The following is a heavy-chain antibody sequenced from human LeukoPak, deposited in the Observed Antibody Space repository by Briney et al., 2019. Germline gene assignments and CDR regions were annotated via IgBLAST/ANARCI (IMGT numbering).Heavy chain of an antibody. D-gene: IGHD3-10*01. CDR1: GFTVSNNY. J-gene: IGHJ6*02. Sequence: GGSLRLSCAASGFTVSNNYMSWVRQAPGKGLEWVSIIYSGGSTYYADSVKGRFTISRDNSKNTLYLQMNSLRVEDTAVYYCAREGVVLVRGVIRYYYGMDVWGQGTTVTVSS. CDR3: AREGVVLVRGVIRYYYGMDV. V-gene: IGHV3-66*01. CDR2: IYSGGST.